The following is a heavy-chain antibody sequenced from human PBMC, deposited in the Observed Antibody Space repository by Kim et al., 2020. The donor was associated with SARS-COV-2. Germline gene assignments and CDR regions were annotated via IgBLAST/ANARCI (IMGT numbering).Heavy chain of an antibody. CDR2: IYYTGNT. Sequence: SETLSLTCTVSGGSISTYYWSWIRQPPGKGLEWIGYIYYTGNTNHNPSLRSRVTISVDTSKNQFSLKLRSVTAADTAVYYCARHHTSAYYYADNWGQGTLVTISS. CDR1: GGSISTYY. CDR3: ARHHTSAYYYADN. V-gene: IGHV4-59*13. D-gene: IGHD3-22*01. J-gene: IGHJ4*02.